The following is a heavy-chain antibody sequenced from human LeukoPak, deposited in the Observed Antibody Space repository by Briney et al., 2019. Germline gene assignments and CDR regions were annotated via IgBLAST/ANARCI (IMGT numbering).Heavy chain of an antibody. V-gene: IGHV3-23*01. D-gene: IGHD3-10*01. CDR1: GFTFSSYA. J-gene: IGHJ3*02. Sequence: PGGSLRLSCAASGFTFSSYAMSWVRQAPGKGLEWVSAISGSGGSTYYADSVKGRFTISRDNSKNTLYLQMNSLRAEDTAVYYCAKDGILWFGELVGAFDIWGQGTMVTXSS. CDR3: AKDGILWFGELVGAFDI. CDR2: ISGSGGST.